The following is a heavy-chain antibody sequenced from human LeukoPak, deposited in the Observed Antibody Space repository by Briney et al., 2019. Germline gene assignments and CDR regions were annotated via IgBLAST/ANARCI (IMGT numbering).Heavy chain of an antibody. D-gene: IGHD3-22*01. CDR3: AKDAPDYYDSSGYYYGSY. V-gene: IGHV3-23*01. CDR2: ISGSGGST. CDR1: GFTFSSYA. Sequence: PGGSLRLSCAASGFTFSSYAMSWVRQAPGKGLEWVSAISGSGGSTYYADSEKGRFTISRDNSKNTLYLQMNSLRAEDTAVYYCAKDAPDYYDSSGYYYGSYWGQGTLVTVSS. J-gene: IGHJ4*02.